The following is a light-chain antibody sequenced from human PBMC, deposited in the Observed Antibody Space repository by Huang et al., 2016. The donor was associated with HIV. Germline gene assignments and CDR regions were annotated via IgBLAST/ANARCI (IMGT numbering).Light chain of an antibody. CDR2: WAS. CDR1: QSVLYSSNNKDY. Sequence: DIVMTQSPDSLAVSLGERATINCKSSQSVLYSSNNKDYLAWYQHQPGRPPNLLICWASAREAGVPDRFSGSGSVTDFTLTISSLQAEDVAVYYCQQYYSTRPAFGQGTKVEIK. V-gene: IGKV4-1*01. CDR3: QQYYSTRPA. J-gene: IGKJ1*01.